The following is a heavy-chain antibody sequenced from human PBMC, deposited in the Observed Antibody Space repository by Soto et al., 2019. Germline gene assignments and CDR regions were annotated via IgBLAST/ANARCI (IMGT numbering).Heavy chain of an antibody. V-gene: IGHV4-31*03. CDR1: GGSISSGGYY. J-gene: IGHJ5*02. D-gene: IGHD5-18*01. CDR2: IYYSGST. Sequence: PSETLSLTCTVSGGSISSGGYYWSWIRQHPGKGLEWIGYIYYSGSTYYNPSLKSRVTISVDTSKNQFSLKLSSVTAADTAVYYCSIEAAYGYGYNRFAPWGQGTLVTVSS. CDR3: SIEAAYGYGYNRFAP.